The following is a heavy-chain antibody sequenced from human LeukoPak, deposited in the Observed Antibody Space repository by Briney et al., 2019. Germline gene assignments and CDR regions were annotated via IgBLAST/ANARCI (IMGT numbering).Heavy chain of an antibody. J-gene: IGHJ4*02. CDR3: ARGLVHGHYEDY. V-gene: IGHV1-8*02. D-gene: IGHD4-17*01. CDR1: GYTFTGYY. CDR2: MNPNSGNT. Sequence: ASVKVSCKASGYTFTGYYIHWVRQAPGQGLEWMGWMNPNSGNTGYAQKFQGRVTMTRNTSISTAYMELSSLRSEDMAVYYCARGLVHGHYEDYWGQGTLVTVSS.